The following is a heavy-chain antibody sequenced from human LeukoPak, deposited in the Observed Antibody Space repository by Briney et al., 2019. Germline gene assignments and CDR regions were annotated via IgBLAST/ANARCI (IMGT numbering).Heavy chain of an antibody. Sequence: GGSLRLSCAASGFTFSSYAMHWVRQAPGKGLEWVAVISYDGSNKYYADSVKGRFTISRDNSKNTLYLQMNSLRAEDTAVYYCAKSSSVGAQWYFDLWGRGTLVTVSS. CDR2: ISYDGSNK. CDR1: GFTFSSYA. V-gene: IGHV3-30*04. CDR3: AKSSSVGAQWYFDL. D-gene: IGHD4-17*01. J-gene: IGHJ2*01.